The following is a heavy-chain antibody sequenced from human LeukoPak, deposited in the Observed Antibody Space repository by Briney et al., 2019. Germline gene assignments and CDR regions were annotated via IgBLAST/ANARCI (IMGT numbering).Heavy chain of an antibody. CDR3: AKDRLTIFYYFDY. Sequence: GGSLRLSCAASGFTFCSYGMHWVRQAPGKGLEWVAVILYDGSNKYYADSVKGRFTISRDNSKNTLYLQMNSLRAEDTAVYYCAKDRLTIFYYFDYWGQGTLVTVSS. J-gene: IGHJ4*02. CDR1: GFTFCSYG. CDR2: ILYDGSNK. V-gene: IGHV3-30*18. D-gene: IGHD3-9*01.